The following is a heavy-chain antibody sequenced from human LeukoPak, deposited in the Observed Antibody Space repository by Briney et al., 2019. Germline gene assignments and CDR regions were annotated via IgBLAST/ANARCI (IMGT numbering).Heavy chain of an antibody. Sequence: SETLSLTCAVYGGSFSGYYWSWIRQPPGEGLEWIGELNHSGSTNYNPSLKSRVTISVDTSKNQFSLKLSSVTAADTAVYYCARANAYYDFWSGYYGSYFDYWGQGTLVTVSS. V-gene: IGHV4-34*01. CDR1: GGSFSGYY. D-gene: IGHD3-3*01. CDR2: LNHSGST. J-gene: IGHJ4*02. CDR3: ARANAYYDFWSGYYGSYFDY.